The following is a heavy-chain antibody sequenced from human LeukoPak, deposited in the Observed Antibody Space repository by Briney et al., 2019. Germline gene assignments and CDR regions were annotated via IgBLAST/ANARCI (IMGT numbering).Heavy chain of an antibody. CDR1: GGSISSYY. D-gene: IGHD4-17*01. J-gene: IGHJ4*02. CDR2: IYTSGST. V-gene: IGHV4-4*09. CDR3: ARLVSWGHYYYFDY. Sequence: PSETLSLTCTVSGGSISSYYWSWIRQPPGKGLEWIGYIYTSGSTNYNPSLKSRVTISVDTSKNQFSLKLSSVTAADTAVYYCARLVSWGHYYYFDYWGQGTLVTVSS.